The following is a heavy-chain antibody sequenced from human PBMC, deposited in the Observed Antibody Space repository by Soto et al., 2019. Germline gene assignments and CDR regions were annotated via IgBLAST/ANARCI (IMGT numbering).Heavy chain of an antibody. CDR2: IYYSGST. J-gene: IGHJ6*03. D-gene: IGHD6-6*01. V-gene: IGHV4-59*08. CDR3: ARHVLSARLAYYYYMDV. CDR1: GGSISSYY. Sequence: SETLSLTCTVSGGSISSYYWSWIRQPPGKGLEWIGYIYYSGSTNYNPSLKSRVTISVDTSKNQFSLKLSSVTAADTAVYYRARHVLSARLAYYYYMDVWGKGTTVTVSS.